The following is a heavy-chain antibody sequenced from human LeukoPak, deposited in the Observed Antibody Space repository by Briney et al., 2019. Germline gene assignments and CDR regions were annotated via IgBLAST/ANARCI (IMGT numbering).Heavy chain of an antibody. CDR1: GYRFTNYW. CDR2: IYPGDSDT. CDR3: ARPGIPGTYYYGMDV. D-gene: IGHD6-13*01. J-gene: IGHJ6*02. Sequence: GESLKISCKGSGYRFTNYWIGWVRQMPGKGLAWMGIIYPGDSDTRYSPSFQGQVTISADKSISTAYLQWSSLKASDTAMYYCARPGIPGTYYYGMDVWGQGTTVTVSS. V-gene: IGHV5-51*01.